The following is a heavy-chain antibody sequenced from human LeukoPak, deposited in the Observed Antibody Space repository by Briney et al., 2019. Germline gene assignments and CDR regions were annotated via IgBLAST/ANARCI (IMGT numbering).Heavy chain of an antibody. D-gene: IGHD3-22*01. CDR3: AKEAGGYSYFDY. CDR2: ISWNSGSI. Sequence: ALRLSCAASGFTFDDYAMHWVRQAPGKGLEWVSGISWNSGSIGYADSVKGRFTISRDNAKNSLYLQMNSLRAEDTALYYCAKEAGGYSYFDYWGQGALVTVSS. V-gene: IGHV3-9*01. CDR1: GFTFDDYA. J-gene: IGHJ4*02.